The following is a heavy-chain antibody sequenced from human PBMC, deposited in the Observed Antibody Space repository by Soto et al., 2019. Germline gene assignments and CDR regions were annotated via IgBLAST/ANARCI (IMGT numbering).Heavy chain of an antibody. CDR3: AKDFMARYCSSTSCLGKGAFDI. CDR1: GFTFDDYA. Sequence: PGGSLRLSCAASGFTFDDYAMHWVRQAPGKGLEWVTGISWYSGSIGYADSVKCRFTISRDNAKNSLYLQMNSLRAEDTALYYCAKDFMARYCSSTSCLGKGAFDIWGQGTMVTVSS. J-gene: IGHJ3*02. CDR2: ISWYSGSI. D-gene: IGHD2-2*01. V-gene: IGHV3-9*01.